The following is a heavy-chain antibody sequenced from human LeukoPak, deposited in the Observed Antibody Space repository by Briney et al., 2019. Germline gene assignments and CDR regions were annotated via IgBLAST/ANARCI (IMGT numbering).Heavy chain of an antibody. V-gene: IGHV1-69*04. Sequence: SVKVSCKASGGTFSSYAISWVRQAPGQGLEWMGRIIPILGIASYAQKFQGRVTITADKSTSTAYMELSSLRSEDTAVYYCASSLYYYDSSGYYPYWGQGTLVTVSS. CDR1: GGTFSSYA. J-gene: IGHJ4*02. D-gene: IGHD3-22*01. CDR2: IIPILGIA. CDR3: ASSLYYYDSSGYYPY.